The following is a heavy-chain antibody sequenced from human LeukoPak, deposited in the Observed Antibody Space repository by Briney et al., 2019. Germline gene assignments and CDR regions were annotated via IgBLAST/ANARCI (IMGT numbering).Heavy chain of an antibody. D-gene: IGHD3-22*01. CDR1: GFTFSSYG. CDR3: AKQYDSSGYYYSTLDY. CDR2: IRYDGSNK. V-gene: IGHV3-30*02. Sequence: AGGSLRLSCAASGFTFSSYGMHWVRQAPGKGLEWVAFIRYDGSNKYYADSVKGRFTISRDNSKNTLYLQMNSLRAEDTAVYYCAKQYDSSGYYYSTLDYWGQGTLVTVSS. J-gene: IGHJ4*02.